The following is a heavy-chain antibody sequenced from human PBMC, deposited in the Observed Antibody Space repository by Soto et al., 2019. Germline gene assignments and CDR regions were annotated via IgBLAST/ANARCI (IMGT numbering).Heavy chain of an antibody. CDR2: IRAFSGRK. D-gene: IGHD3-9*01. J-gene: IGHJ4*02. V-gene: IGHV1-18*01. CDR3: ARTSSPAKFEG. CDR1: GFNFFNYG. Sequence: QVQLVQSGAEVKKPGASVKVSCKTSGFNFFNYGYTWVRQAPGQGLEWVGCIRAFSGRKDYAPKFQGRVTLTADTSTSTAYMELGSLTSDDTAVYYCARTSSPAKFEGWGQGTLVTVSS.